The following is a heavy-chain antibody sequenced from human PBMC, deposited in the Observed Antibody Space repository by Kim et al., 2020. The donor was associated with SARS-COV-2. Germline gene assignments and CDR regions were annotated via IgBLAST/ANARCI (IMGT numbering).Heavy chain of an antibody. J-gene: IGHJ4*02. D-gene: IGHD3-22*01. CDR2: IRSRAYGGTT. CDR1: GFTFGDYA. V-gene: IGHV3-49*03. CDR3: TRGLHYYYDSSGYLRHFDY. Sequence: GGSLRLTCTASGFTFGDYAMSWFCQAPGKGLVWVGFIRSRAYGGTTEYAASVKGRFTISRDDSKSIAYLQMNSLKTEDTAVYYCTRGLHYYYDSSGYLRHFDYWGQGTLVTVSS.